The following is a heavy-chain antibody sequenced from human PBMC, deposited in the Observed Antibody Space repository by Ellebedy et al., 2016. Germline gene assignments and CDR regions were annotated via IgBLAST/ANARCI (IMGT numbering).Heavy chain of an antibody. CDR1: GFTFRNFF. V-gene: IGHV3-23*01. CDR2: ISGDGDTT. CDR3: YYGHYSGF. J-gene: IGHJ4*02. D-gene: IGHD4-17*01. Sequence: GGSLRLXXVASGFTFRNFFMSWVRQAPGGGLEWFSTISGDGDTTFSADSVKGRFTISRDNSRYTLYLQMDSLTAADTAVYYCYYGHYSGFWGQGTLVTVSS.